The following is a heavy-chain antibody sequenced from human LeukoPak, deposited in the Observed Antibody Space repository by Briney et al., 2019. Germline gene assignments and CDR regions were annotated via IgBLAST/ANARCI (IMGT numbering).Heavy chain of an antibody. CDR2: IYYSGST. Sequence: PSETLSLTCTVSGGSISSGDYYWSWIRQPPGKGLEWIGYIYYSGSTYYNPSLKSRVTISVDRSKNQFSLKLSSVTAADTAVYYCARGADYGDYMALGYWGQGTLVTVSS. D-gene: IGHD4-17*01. CDR3: ARGADYGDYMALGY. CDR1: GGSISSGDYY. V-gene: IGHV4-30-4*01. J-gene: IGHJ4*02.